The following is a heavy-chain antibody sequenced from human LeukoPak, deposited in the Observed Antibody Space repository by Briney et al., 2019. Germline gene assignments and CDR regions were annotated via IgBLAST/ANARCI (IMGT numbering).Heavy chain of an antibody. CDR2: IWYDGSNK. CDR3: ARGGIAAAVDLFDY. J-gene: IGHJ4*02. D-gene: IGHD6-13*01. V-gene: IGHV3-30*07. Sequence: PGRSLRLSCAASGFTFSSYAMHWVRQSPGKGLEWVAGIWYDGSNKYYADSVKGRFTISRDNAKNSLYLQMNSLRAEDTAVYYCARGGIAAAVDLFDYWGQGTLVTVSS. CDR1: GFTFSSYA.